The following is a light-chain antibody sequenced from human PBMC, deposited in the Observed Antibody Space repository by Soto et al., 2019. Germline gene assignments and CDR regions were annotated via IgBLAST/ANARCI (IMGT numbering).Light chain of an antibody. J-gene: IGKJ1*01. Sequence: ELGMMQSAATLSVSPGERATLSCRASQSVTSNYLAWYQQKPGKAPRLLIYGISTRATGVPDRFSGSGSGTDFTLTISRLEPEDFAVYYCQQYTHWPLTFGQGTKVDSK. CDR1: QSVTSNY. CDR2: GIS. V-gene: IGKV3-20*01. CDR3: QQYTHWPLT.